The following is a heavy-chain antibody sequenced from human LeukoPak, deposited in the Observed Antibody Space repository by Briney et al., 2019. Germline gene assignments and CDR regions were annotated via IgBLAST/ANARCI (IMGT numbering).Heavy chain of an antibody. Sequence: GGSLRLSCAASGFTFSSYGMHWVRQAPGKGLEWVAVISYDGSNKYYADSVKGRFTISRDNSKNTLYLQMNSLRAEDTAVYYCARLGGYSSGWFDYWGQGTLVTVSS. CDR2: ISYDGSNK. J-gene: IGHJ4*02. CDR1: GFTFSSYG. CDR3: ARLGGYSSGWFDY. V-gene: IGHV3-30*03. D-gene: IGHD6-19*01.